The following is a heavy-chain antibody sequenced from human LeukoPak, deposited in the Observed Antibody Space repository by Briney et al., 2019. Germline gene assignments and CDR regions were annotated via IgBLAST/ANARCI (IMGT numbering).Heavy chain of an antibody. V-gene: IGHV3-23*01. CDR2: ISGSGGST. CDR3: AKRYRALYYGSGSYLGDY. Sequence: PGGTLRLSCAASGFTFSSYGMSWVRQAPGKGLEWVSAISGSGGSTYYADSVKGRFTIFRDNSKNTLYLQMNSLRAEDTAVYYCAKRYRALYYGSGSYLGDYWGQGTLVTVSS. D-gene: IGHD3-10*01. J-gene: IGHJ4*02. CDR1: GFTFSSYG.